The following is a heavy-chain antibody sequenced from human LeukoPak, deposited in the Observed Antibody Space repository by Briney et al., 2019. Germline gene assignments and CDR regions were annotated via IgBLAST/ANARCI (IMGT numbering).Heavy chain of an antibody. J-gene: IGHJ4*02. D-gene: IGHD6-13*01. CDR2: IYYSGSA. Sequence: SETLSLTCTVSGGSISSGGFYWSWIRQHPGKGLEWLGYIYYSGSAYYNPSLKSRVTISVDTSKNQFSLKLSSVTAADTAVYYCAREPRIAAAGTLGIDHWGQGTLVTVSS. CDR1: GGSISSGGFY. CDR3: AREPRIAAAGTLGIDH. V-gene: IGHV4-30-4*08.